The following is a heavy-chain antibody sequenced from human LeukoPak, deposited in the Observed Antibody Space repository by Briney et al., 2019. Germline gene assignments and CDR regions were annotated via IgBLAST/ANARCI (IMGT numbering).Heavy chain of an antibody. D-gene: IGHD6-19*01. CDR1: GGPITVYH. Sequence: SETLSLTCSVSGGPITVYHWIWIRQPPGKGLEFIGYIHYTGSTNYNSSLTSRISISTVTSKNQFSLKLSSVTAADTAVYYCARDSALAQAVMFDYWGQGTLVTVSS. V-gene: IGHV4-59*12. CDR2: IHYTGST. CDR3: ARDSALAQAVMFDY. J-gene: IGHJ4*02.